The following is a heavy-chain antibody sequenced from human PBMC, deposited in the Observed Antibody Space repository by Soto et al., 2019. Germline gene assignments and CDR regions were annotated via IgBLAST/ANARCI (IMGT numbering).Heavy chain of an antibody. CDR3: ARERSTVTTYYYYMDV. CDR1: GGTFSSYT. V-gene: IGHV1-69*08. J-gene: IGHJ6*03. D-gene: IGHD4-17*01. CDR2: IIPILGIA. Sequence: QVQLVQSGAEVKKPGSSVKVSCEASGGTFSSYTISWVRQAPGQGLEWMGRIIPILGIANYAQKFQGRVTITADKSTSTAYMEPSSVRSEDTAVYYCARERSTVTTYYYYMDVWGKGTTVTVSS.